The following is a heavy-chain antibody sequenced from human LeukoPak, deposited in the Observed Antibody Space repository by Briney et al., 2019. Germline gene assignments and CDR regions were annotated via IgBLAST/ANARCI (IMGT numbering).Heavy chain of an antibody. J-gene: IGHJ4*02. CDR2: ISGSGGST. CDR3: AIIMITFGGVPPTDY. Sequence: PGGSLRLSCAASGFTFSSYAMSWVRQAPGKGLEWVSAISGSGGSTYYADSVKGRFTISRDNSKSTLYLQMNSLRAEDTAVYYCAIIMITFGGVPPTDYWGQGTLVTVSS. CDR1: GFTFSSYA. D-gene: IGHD3-16*01. V-gene: IGHV3-23*01.